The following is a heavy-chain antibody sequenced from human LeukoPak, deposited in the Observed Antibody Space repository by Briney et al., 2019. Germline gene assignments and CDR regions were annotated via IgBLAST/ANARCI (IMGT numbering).Heavy chain of an antibody. CDR2: IIPIFGTT. D-gene: IGHD3-10*01. V-gene: IGHV1-69*01. Sequence: ASVKVSCKASGGTFSSYAISWVRQAPGQGLEWMGGIIPIFGTTHYAQKFQGRVTITADESTSTAYMDLSSLRSEDTAVYYCARIGEITYGMDVWGKGTTVIVSS. CDR1: GGTFSSYA. CDR3: ARIGEITYGMDV. J-gene: IGHJ6*04.